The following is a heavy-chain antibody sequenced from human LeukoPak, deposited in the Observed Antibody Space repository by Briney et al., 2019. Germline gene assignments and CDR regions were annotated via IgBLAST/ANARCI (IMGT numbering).Heavy chain of an antibody. D-gene: IGHD3-16*01. J-gene: IGHJ4*02. CDR2: ISWNSGSI. V-gene: IGHV3-9*03. Sequence: GGSLRLSCAASGFTFDDYAMHWVRQAPGKGLEWGSGISWNSGSIGYADSVKGRFTISRDNAKNSLYLEMNSLRAEDMALYYCAKARGELGGSFDYWGQRTLVTVSS. CDR1: GFTFDDYA. CDR3: AKARGELGGSFDY.